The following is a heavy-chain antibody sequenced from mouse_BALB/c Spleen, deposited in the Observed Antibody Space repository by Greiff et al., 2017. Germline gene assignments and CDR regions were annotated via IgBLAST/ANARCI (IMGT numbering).Heavy chain of an antibody. V-gene: IGHV1-54*01. Sequence: QVQLKESGAELVRPGTSVKVSCKASGYAFTNYLIEWVKQRPGQGLEWIGVINPGSGGTNYNEKFKGKATLTADKSSSTAYMQLSSLTSDDSAVYCCARSSYYDGSSYFGDYWGQGTSVTVSS. CDR3: ARSSYYDGSSYFGDY. CDR2: INPGSGGT. D-gene: IGHD1-1*01. CDR1: GYAFTNYL. J-gene: IGHJ4*01.